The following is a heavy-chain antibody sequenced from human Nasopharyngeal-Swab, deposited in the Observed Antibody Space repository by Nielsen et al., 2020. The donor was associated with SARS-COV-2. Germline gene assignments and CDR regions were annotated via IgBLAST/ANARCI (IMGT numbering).Heavy chain of an antibody. Sequence: GESLKISCAASGFTFSSYAMSWVRQAPGKGLEWVSVIYSGGSSTYYADSVKGRFTISRDNSKNTLYLQMNSLRAEDTAVYYCARELSYGMDVWGQGTTVTVSS. V-gene: IGHV3-23*03. CDR2: IYSGGSST. J-gene: IGHJ6*02. CDR1: GFTFSSYA. CDR3: ARELSYGMDV.